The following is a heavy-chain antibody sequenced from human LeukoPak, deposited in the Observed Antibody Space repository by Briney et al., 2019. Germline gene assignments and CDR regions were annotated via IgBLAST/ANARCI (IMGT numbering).Heavy chain of an antibody. J-gene: IGHJ5*02. Sequence: SETLSLTCAVSGGSMGSNNWWNGVRQPPGKGLESIGELDHSGTTNYSPSLKSRVTISVDKSNNQSSLKLTTLTAADTPMYYCARDAAYLPRQPWGQGTLVTVSS. V-gene: IGHV4-4*02. CDR1: GGSMGSNNW. CDR2: LDHSGTT. D-gene: IGHD2/OR15-2a*01. CDR3: ARDAAYLPRQP.